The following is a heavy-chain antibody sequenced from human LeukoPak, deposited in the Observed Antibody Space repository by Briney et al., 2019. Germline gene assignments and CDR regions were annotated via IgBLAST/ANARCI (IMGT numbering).Heavy chain of an antibody. CDR1: GFSLTHFS. J-gene: IGHJ4*02. D-gene: IGHD1-1*01. V-gene: IGHV3-21*01. Sequence: GGSLRLSCTASGFSLTHFSMNWVRQAPGKGLEWISSISSNSRYIYYADSLKGRFTISRDNAENSLYLDMYSLRDEDTAVYFCARVDESLDKFDCWGQGTLVTVSS. CDR2: ISSNSRYI. CDR3: ARVDESLDKFDC.